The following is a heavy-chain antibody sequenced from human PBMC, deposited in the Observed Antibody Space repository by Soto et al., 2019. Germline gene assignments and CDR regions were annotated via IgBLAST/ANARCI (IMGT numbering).Heavy chain of an antibody. CDR2: IYYSGST. Sequence: PSETLSLTCTVSGGYISSYYWSWIRQPPGKGLEWIGYIYYSGSTNYNPSLKSRVTISVDTSKNQFSLKMSSVTAADTAVYYCEVSLRWEWLSLHKNCFDPWGQETLVTVS. D-gene: IGHD3-3*01. J-gene: IGHJ5*02. CDR1: GGYISSYY. V-gene: IGHV4-59*01. CDR3: EVSLRWEWLSLHKNCFDP.